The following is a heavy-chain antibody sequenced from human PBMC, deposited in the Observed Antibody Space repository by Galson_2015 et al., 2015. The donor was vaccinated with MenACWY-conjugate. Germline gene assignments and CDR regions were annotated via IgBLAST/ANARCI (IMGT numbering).Heavy chain of an antibody. J-gene: IGHJ4*02. CDR2: LYDDGTS. CDR1: GFRVLSHF. Sequence: LRLSCAASGFRVLSHFMGWVRQAPGKGLEWVALLYDDGTSRYADSVKGRFTISRDTLRNSLSLQMHGLRAEDTAMYFCAKIVRHPVGPYFDSWGQGTLVLVSS. CDR3: AKIVRHPVGPYFDS. D-gene: IGHD2-21*01. V-gene: IGHV3-53*01.